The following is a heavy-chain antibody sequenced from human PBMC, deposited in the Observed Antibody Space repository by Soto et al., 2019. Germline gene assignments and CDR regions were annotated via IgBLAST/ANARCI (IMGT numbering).Heavy chain of an antibody. CDR3: ARKFWSGYFDY. CDR1: GYTLTSYY. J-gene: IGHJ4*02. D-gene: IGHD3-3*01. V-gene: IGHV1-46*01. CDR2: INPSGGST. Sequence: QVQLVQFGAEVKRPGASVKISCKASGYTLTSYYMHWVRQAPGQGLEWMGIINPSGGSTSYAQKFQGRVIMTRDTSTSTVYMELSSLRSEDTAVYYRARKFWSGYFDYWGQGTLVTVSS.